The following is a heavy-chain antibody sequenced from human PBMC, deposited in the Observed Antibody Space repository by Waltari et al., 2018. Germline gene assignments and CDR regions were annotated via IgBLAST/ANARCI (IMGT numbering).Heavy chain of an antibody. V-gene: IGHV3-9*01. CDR1: GFTFDDYA. J-gene: IGHJ6*02. D-gene: IGHD6-13*01. Sequence: EVQLVESGGGLVQPGRSLRLSCAASGFTFDDYAMHWVRQAPGKGLAWFSGMRWNSGSIGYADPVKGRFTISRDNAKNSLYLQMNSLRAEDTALYYCAKDIMGKKTVAAAGLRPYYYYYYGMDVWGQGTTVTVSS. CDR2: MRWNSGSI. CDR3: AKDIMGKKTVAAAGLRPYYYYYYGMDV.